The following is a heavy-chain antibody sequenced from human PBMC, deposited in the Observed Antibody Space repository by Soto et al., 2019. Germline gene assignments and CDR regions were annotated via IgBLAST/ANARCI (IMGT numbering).Heavy chain of an antibody. CDR2: RNPNSGNT. Sequence: ASVKVSCKASGYTFNSYDINWARQATGQGLEWMGWRNPNSGNTGYAQKFQGRVTMTRNTSISTAYMELSSLRSEDTAVYYCASPARNYDFWSGYSFDIWGQGTMVTVSS. J-gene: IGHJ3*02. CDR1: GYTFNSYD. D-gene: IGHD3-3*01. V-gene: IGHV1-8*01. CDR3: ASPARNYDFWSGYSFDI.